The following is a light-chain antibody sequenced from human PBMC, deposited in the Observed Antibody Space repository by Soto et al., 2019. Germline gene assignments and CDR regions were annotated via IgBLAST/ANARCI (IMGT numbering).Light chain of an antibody. J-gene: IGLJ1*01. CDR1: SSDVAIYNY. V-gene: IGLV2-11*01. CDR3: CSYAGSYTFARNV. CDR2: DVS. Sequence: QSALTQPRSVSGSPGQSVTISCTGTSSDVAIYNYISWYQQHPGEAPKLMIHDVSERPSGVPDRFSGSKSGNTASLTISGLQAEDEAGYYCCSYAGSYTFARNVFGTGTKLTVL.